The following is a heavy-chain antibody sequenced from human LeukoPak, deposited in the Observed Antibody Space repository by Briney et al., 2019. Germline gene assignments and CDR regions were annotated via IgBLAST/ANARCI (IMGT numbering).Heavy chain of an antibody. CDR3: ARDKGGTGTNWFDP. V-gene: IGHV3-7*01. Sequence: PGGSLRLSCAASGFTFSSHWMSWVRQAPGKGLEWVANIKQDGSEKYYVDSVKGRFTISRDNAKNSLYLQMNSLRAEDTAVYYCARDKGGTGTNWFDPWGQGTLVTVSS. J-gene: IGHJ5*02. D-gene: IGHD1-1*01. CDR2: IKQDGSEK. CDR1: GFTFSSHW.